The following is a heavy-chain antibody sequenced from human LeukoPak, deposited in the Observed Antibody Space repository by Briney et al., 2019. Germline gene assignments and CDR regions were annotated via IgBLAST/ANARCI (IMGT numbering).Heavy chain of an antibody. D-gene: IGHD4-17*01. V-gene: IGHV3-21*04. CDR3: ARDTESVTTYASWFDP. CDR1: GLTFSIHW. Sequence: PGGSLRLSCAASGLTFSIHWMNWVRQAPGKGLEWVSSISTSSSYIYYADSVKGRFTISRDNAKNSLYLQMNSLRAEDTAVYYCARDTESVTTYASWFDPWGQGTLVTVSS. CDR2: ISTSSSYI. J-gene: IGHJ5*02.